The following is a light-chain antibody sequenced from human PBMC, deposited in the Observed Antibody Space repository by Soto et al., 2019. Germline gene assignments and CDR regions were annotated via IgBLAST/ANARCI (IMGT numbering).Light chain of an antibody. CDR2: EGS. Sequence: QSVLTQPASVSVSPGQSITISCTGTSSDVGSYNLVSWYQQHPGKAPKLMIYEGSKRPSGVSNRFSGSKSGNTASLTISGLQAEDEADYYCCSYAGSSTFYVFGTGTKVT. CDR3: CSYAGSSTFYV. CDR1: SSDVGSYNL. J-gene: IGLJ1*01. V-gene: IGLV2-23*01.